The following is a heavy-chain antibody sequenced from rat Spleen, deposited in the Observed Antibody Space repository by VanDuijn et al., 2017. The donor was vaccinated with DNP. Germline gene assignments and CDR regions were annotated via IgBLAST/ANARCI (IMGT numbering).Heavy chain of an antibody. CDR2: ISYDGSST. Sequence: EVQLVESDGGLVQPGRSLKLSCAASGFTFSDYYMAWVRQAPTKGLEWVATISYDGSSTYYRDSVKGRFTISRDNAKSTLYLQMDSLRSEDTATYYCASQRGFAYWGQGTLVTVSS. V-gene: IGHV5-29*01. J-gene: IGHJ3*01. CDR1: GFTFSDYY. CDR3: ASQRGFAY.